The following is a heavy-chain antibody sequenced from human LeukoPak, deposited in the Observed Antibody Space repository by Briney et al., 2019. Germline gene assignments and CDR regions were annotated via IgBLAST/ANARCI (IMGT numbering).Heavy chain of an antibody. J-gene: IGHJ4*02. CDR2: IWYDGSNK. V-gene: IGHV3-33*08. Sequence: GGSLRLSCAASGFTFSSYWMHWVRQAPGKGLEWVAVIWYDGSNKYYADSVKGRFTISRDNSKNTLYLQMNSLRAEDTAVYYCAREGFKAPRYYDSSGYFDYWGQGTLVTDSS. CDR1: GFTFSSYW. CDR3: AREGFKAPRYYDSSGYFDY. D-gene: IGHD3-22*01.